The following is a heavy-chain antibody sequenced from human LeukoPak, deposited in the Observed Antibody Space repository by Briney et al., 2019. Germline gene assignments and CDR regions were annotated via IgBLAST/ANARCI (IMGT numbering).Heavy chain of an antibody. CDR3: ARDFSGYDIRGENWFDP. J-gene: IGHJ5*02. CDR1: GGTFSSYA. D-gene: IGHD5-12*01. Sequence: SVKLSCKASGGTFSSYAISWVRQAPAQGLEWMGVIIPIFGTAKYPKKFQGRVTITTDESTSTAYMELSSLRSEDTAVYYCARDFSGYDIRGENWFDPWGQGTLVTVSS. CDR2: IIPIFGTA. V-gene: IGHV1-69*05.